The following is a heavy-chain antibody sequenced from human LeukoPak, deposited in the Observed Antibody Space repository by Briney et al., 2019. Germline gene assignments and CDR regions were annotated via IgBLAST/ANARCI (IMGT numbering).Heavy chain of an antibody. J-gene: IGHJ4*02. CDR1: GFSLSNARMG. CDR3: ARIITMVRGVIVFDY. D-gene: IGHD3-10*01. CDR2: IFSNDEK. Sequence: GPGPTLVNPTETLTLTCTVSGFSLSNARMGVSWIRQPPGKALEWLAHIFSNDEKSYSTSLKSRLTISKDTSKSQVVLTMTNMDPVDTATYYCARIITMVRGVIVFDYWGQGTLVTVSS. V-gene: IGHV2-26*01.